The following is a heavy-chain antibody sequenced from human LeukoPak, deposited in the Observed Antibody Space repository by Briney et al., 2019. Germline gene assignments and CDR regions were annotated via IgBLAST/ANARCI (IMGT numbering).Heavy chain of an antibody. V-gene: IGHV4-4*02. D-gene: IGHD5-12*01. CDR2: IYHSGST. Sequence: SGTLSLTCAVSGGSISSSNWWSWVRQPPGKGLEWIGEIYHSGSTNYNPSLKSRVTISVDTSKNQFSLKLSSVTAADTAVYYCARVRSGYDYSFDYWGQGTLVTVSS. CDR3: ARVRSGYDYSFDY. J-gene: IGHJ4*02. CDR1: GGSISSSNW.